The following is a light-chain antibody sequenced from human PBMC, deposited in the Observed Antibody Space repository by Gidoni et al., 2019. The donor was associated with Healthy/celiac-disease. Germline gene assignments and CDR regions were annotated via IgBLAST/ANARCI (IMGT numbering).Light chain of an antibody. J-gene: IGLJ3*02. CDR1: SSDVGGYNY. Sequence: QLPLPPPAPVSGSLGHSITISCTGPSSDVGGYNYVSWYQQHPGKAPKLMIYDVSNRPSGVSNRFSGSKSGNTASLTISGLQAEDEADYYCSSYTSSSTRVFGGGTKLTVL. CDR2: DVS. V-gene: IGLV2-14*03. CDR3: SSYTSSSTRV.